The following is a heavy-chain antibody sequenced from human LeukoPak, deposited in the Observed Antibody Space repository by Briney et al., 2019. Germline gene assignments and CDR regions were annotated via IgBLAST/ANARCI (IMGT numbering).Heavy chain of an antibody. CDR1: GYTFVSYG. Sequence: ASVKVSCTASGYTFVSYGINWVRQAPGQGLEWMGWISPYNGNTNFGENFQDRVAMTTDTSTSTVHMELRSIRYEETAAYYPSRGAPPGRYFYYLMEAWGKGTPVT. CDR2: ISPYNGNT. V-gene: IGHV1-18*01. D-gene: IGHD1-14*01. CDR3: SRGAPPGRYFYYLMEA. J-gene: IGHJ6*03.